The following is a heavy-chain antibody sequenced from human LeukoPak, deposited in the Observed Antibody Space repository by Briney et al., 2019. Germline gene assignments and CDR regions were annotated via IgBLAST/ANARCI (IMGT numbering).Heavy chain of an antibody. D-gene: IGHD3-10*01. J-gene: IGHJ3*02. CDR2: IYTSGST. CDR1: GGSISSYY. CDR3: ARQTWGSVDAFDI. V-gene: IGHV4-4*09. Sequence: SETLSLTCTVSGGSISSYYWSWIRQPPGKGLEWIGYIYTSGSTNYNPSLRSRVTISVDTSKNQFSLKLSSVTAADTAVYYCARQTWGSVDAFDIWGQGTMVTVSS.